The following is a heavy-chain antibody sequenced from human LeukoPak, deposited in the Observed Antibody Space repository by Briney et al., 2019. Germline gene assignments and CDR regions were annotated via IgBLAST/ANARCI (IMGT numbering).Heavy chain of an antibody. Sequence: ASVKVSCKASGYTLTSYDINWVRQATGQGLEWMGWMNPNSGNTGYARKFQGRVTMTRNTSISTAYMELSSLRSEDTAVYYCARGPKLRYYYYYMDVWGKGTTVTVSS. J-gene: IGHJ6*03. CDR1: GYTLTSYD. CDR3: ARGPKLRYYYYYMDV. D-gene: IGHD6-6*01. V-gene: IGHV1-8*01. CDR2: MNPNSGNT.